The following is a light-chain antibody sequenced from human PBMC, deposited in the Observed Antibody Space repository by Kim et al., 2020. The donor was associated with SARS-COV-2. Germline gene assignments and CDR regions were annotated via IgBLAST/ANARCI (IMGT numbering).Light chain of an antibody. V-gene: IGLV2-14*03. CDR2: GVS. Sequence: GQAITISCTGTSSLAGGSNYVSWYQYQPGKAPKLMIYGVSYRPSGISKSFSGCKSGKTAFLTISRLQAEDEADHYCISYTSSITVVFGVGTKVTVL. CDR3: ISYTSSITVV. CDR1: SSLAGGSNY. J-gene: IGLJ2*01.